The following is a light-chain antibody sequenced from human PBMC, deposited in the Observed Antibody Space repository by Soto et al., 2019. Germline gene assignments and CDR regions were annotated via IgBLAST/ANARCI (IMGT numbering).Light chain of an antibody. J-gene: IGLJ2*01. Sequence: QSVLTQPPSVSGAPGQRVTISCTGSSSNIGAGYDVHWYQQLPGTAPKLLIYGNSNRPSGVPDRFSGSKSGTSASLAITGLKAEIEADYYCQSYDSSLGGWVFGGGPSSPS. CDR1: SSNIGAGYD. CDR2: GNS. V-gene: IGLV1-40*01. CDR3: QSYDSSLGGWV.